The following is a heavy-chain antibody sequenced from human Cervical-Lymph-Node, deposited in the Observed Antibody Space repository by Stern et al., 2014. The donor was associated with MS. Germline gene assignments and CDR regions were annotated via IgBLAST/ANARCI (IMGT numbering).Heavy chain of an antibody. CDR1: GGSISSSSYH. Sequence: QLQLQESGPGLVKPSETLSLTCTVSGGSISSSSYHWGWIRQPPGKGLEWIGSIHYSGSTYYTPSLKSRATISADTPKTQFSLTLSSVTAADTAVYYCARRGYSSSWYDYWGQGTLVTVSS. V-gene: IGHV4-39*01. CDR2: IHYSGST. J-gene: IGHJ4*02. D-gene: IGHD6-13*01. CDR3: ARRGYSSSWYDY.